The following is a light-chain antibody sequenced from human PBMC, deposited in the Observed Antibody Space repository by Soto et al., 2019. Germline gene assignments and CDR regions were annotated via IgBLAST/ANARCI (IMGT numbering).Light chain of an antibody. CDR1: SPDIGRNT. CDR2: SNN. CDR3: ASWDDSLNGYV. Sequence: LTQPPSASGTPGQRVTISCSGSSPDIGRNTVNWYHQFPGTAPKLLIYSNNQRPSGVPDRFSGSKSGTSASLAISGLQSEDEADYYCASWDDSLNGYVFGTGTKVTVL. V-gene: IGLV1-44*01. J-gene: IGLJ1*01.